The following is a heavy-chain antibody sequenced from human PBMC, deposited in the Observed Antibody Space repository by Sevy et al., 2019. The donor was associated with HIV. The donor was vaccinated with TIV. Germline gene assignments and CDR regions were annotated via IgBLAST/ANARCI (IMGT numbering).Heavy chain of an antibody. CDR1: GFTFSTYW. D-gene: IGHD3-16*01. J-gene: IGHJ4*02. V-gene: IGHV3-7*01. CDR2: IKQDGTEA. CDR3: ARGLADWGSFHYSL. Sequence: GGSLRLSCAASGFTFSTYWMTWVRQAPGKGLEWVAYIKQDGTEAYYVDAVRGRFTVSRDNSHKSFFLQMTSLRDEDKAVYYCARGLADWGSFHYSLWGQGTPVTVSS.